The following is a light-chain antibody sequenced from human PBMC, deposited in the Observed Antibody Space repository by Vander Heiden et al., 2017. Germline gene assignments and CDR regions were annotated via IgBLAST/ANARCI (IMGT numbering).Light chain of an antibody. CDR2: KDS. V-gene: IGLV3-25*03. Sequence: SSELTQPPSVSVSPVPTGRRTCSGDAVTKKCGYWYQQQAGQAPVMVIYKDSERPSGIPERFSGSSAGTTVTLTSSGVQAEDEADYYCQSADRSGTVIFGGGTKLTVL. J-gene: IGLJ2*01. CDR3: QSADRSGTVI. CDR1: AVTKKC.